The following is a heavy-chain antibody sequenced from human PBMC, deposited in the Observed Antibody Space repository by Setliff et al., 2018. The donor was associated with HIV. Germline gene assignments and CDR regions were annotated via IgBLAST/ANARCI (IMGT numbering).Heavy chain of an antibody. V-gene: IGHV1-46*01. J-gene: IGHJ4*02. CDR1: GYTFINYY. Sequence: ASVKVSCKTSGYTFINYYVHWMRQAPGQGPEWLGVINPSEGNTNRAPRFQDRVIVTRDTSTSTVYLELRRLTSEDTAIYYCSRDLIQPLSDYYFDVWGQGTLVTVSS. CDR2: INPSEGNT. D-gene: IGHD5-18*01. CDR3: SRDLIQPLSDYYFDV.